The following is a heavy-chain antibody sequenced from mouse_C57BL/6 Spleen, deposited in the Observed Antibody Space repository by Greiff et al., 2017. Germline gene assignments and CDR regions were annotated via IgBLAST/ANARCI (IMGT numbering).Heavy chain of an antibody. CDR3: ARGGYGSRYGAMDY. J-gene: IGHJ4*01. CDR1: GYTFTSYW. D-gene: IGHD1-1*01. CDR2: IYPGSGST. V-gene: IGHV1-55*01. Sequence: QVQLQQPGAELVKPGASVKMSCKASGYTFTSYWITWVKQRPGQGLEWIGDIYPGSGSTNYNEKFKSKATLTVDTSSSTAYMQLSKLTSEDSAVYDGARGGYGSRYGAMDYWGQGTSVTVSS.